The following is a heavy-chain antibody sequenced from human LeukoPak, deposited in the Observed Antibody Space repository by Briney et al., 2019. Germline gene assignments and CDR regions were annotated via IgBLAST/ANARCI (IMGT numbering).Heavy chain of an antibody. D-gene: IGHD3-10*01. CDR1: GGSFTTYY. V-gene: IGHV4-4*07. CDR3: AKSNGYGLIDI. J-gene: IGHJ3*02. Sequence: SETLSLTCTVSGGSFTTYYWSWIRQPAGRGLEWIGHIDSSGTTNYNPSLKSRVTMSTDPSKNQFSLKLSSVTAADTAVYYCAKSNGYGLIDIWGQGTMVTVSS. CDR2: IDSSGTT.